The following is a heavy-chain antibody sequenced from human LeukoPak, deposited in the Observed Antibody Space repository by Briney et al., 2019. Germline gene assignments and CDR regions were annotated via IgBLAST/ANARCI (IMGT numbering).Heavy chain of an antibody. Sequence: SETLSLTCTVSGGSISSYYWSWIRQPAGKGLEWIGRIYTSGGTNYNPSLKSRVTISVDKSKNQFSLKLSSVTAADTAVYYCASLSYDSSGYYSWYFDLWGRGTLVTVSS. CDR2: IYTSGGT. CDR1: GGSISSYY. D-gene: IGHD3-22*01. V-gene: IGHV4-4*07. CDR3: ASLSYDSSGYYSWYFDL. J-gene: IGHJ2*01.